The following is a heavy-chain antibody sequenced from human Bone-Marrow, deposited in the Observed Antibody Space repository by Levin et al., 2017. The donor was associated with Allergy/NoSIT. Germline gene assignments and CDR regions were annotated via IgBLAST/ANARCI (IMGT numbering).Heavy chain of an antibody. D-gene: IGHD5-18*01. V-gene: IGHV4-39*01. CDR2: IYYSGAA. J-gene: IGHJ3*02. CDR1: GGSISSSSYY. Sequence: SETLSLTCTVSGGSISSSSYYWGWIRQPPGTGLEWIGSIYYSGAAYYNPSLKSRVTISVDTSKNQFSLKLSSVTAADTAVYYCARRGHTYAVMGAFDIWGQGTIVTVSS. CDR3: ARRGHTYAVMGAFDI.